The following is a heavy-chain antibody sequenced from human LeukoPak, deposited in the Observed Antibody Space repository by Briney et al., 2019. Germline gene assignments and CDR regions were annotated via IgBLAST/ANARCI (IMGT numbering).Heavy chain of an antibody. CDR1: GFTFSSYA. Sequence: GGSLRLSCAASGFTFSSYAMSWVRQAPGKGLEWVSAIRGSGGSTYYADSVKGRFTISRDNSKNTLYLQMNSLRAEDTAVYYCAKVVGYCSGGSCRYNWFDPWGQGTLVTVSS. J-gene: IGHJ5*02. V-gene: IGHV3-23*01. CDR3: AKVVGYCSGGSCRYNWFDP. D-gene: IGHD2-15*01. CDR2: IRGSGGST.